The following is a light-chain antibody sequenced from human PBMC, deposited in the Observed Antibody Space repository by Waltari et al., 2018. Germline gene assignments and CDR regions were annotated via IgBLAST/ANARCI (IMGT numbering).Light chain of an antibody. Sequence: QLVLTQSPSASASLGASVRLTCTLSSGHSSNIIAWHQQQPEKGPRYLMKVNSDGSHSKGDEIPDRFSVSGSGAWLYLTISSVQSEDEADYYCQTGGHGTWVFGGGTKLTVL. CDR2: VNSDGSH. CDR3: QTGGHGTWV. V-gene: IGLV4-69*02. J-gene: IGLJ3*02. CDR1: SGHSSNI.